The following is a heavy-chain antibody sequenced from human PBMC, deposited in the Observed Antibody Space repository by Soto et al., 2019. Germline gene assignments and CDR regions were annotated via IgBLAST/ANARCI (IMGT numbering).Heavy chain of an antibody. Sequence: EVQLLESGGGLVQSGGSLRLSCAASGFTFSSYSMNWVRQAPGKGLEWVSYISSSSSSIYYADSVKGRFTISRDNAKNSLYLQVNSLRAEDTAVYYCARETRPRTFDIWGQGTMVTVSS. J-gene: IGHJ3*02. CDR2: ISSSSSSI. CDR3: ARETRPRTFDI. CDR1: GFTFSSYS. V-gene: IGHV3-48*01.